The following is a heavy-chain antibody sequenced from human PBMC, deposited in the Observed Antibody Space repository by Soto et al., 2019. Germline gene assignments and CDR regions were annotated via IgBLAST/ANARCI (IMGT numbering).Heavy chain of an antibody. J-gene: IGHJ5*02. D-gene: IGHD5-12*01. CDR3: ARQPVATGGTGFDP. Sequence: EVQLVESGGGLVQPGGSLRLSCAASGFTFSSYWMHWVRQAPGKGLVWVSRINSDGSSTSYADSVKGRFTISRDNAKNSLYLQINSMRAEDTAVYYCARQPVATGGTGFDPWGQGTLVTVSS. V-gene: IGHV3-74*01. CDR2: INSDGSST. CDR1: GFTFSSYW.